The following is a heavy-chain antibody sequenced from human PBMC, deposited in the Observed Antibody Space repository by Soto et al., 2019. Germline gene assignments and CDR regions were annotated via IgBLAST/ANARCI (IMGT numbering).Heavy chain of an antibody. CDR3: ARAGGGLVDYYYYGMDV. V-gene: IGHV1-2*04. Sequence: GASVKVSCKASGYSFTDYHIHWVRQAPGQGLEWLGRINPKSGGTSTAQKFQGWVTMTRDTSISTAYMELSRLRSDDTAVYYCARAGGGLVDYYYYGMDVWGQGTTVTVSS. CDR2: INPKSGGT. J-gene: IGHJ6*02. CDR1: GYSFTDYH. D-gene: IGHD3-16*01.